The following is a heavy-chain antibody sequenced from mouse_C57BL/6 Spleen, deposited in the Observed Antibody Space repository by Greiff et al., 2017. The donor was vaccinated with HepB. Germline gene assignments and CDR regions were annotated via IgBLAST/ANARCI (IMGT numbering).Heavy chain of an antibody. Sequence: VQLQQSGAELVRPGASVKLSCKASGYTFTDYYINWVKQRPGQGLEWIARIYPGSGNTYYNEKFKGKATLTAETSSSPAYMQLSSLTSEDSAVYFCASGDYGSSAYYYAMDYWGQGTSVTVSS. CDR3: ASGDYGSSAYYYAMDY. V-gene: IGHV1-76*01. CDR1: GYTFTDYY. J-gene: IGHJ4*01. CDR2: IYPGSGNT. D-gene: IGHD1-1*01.